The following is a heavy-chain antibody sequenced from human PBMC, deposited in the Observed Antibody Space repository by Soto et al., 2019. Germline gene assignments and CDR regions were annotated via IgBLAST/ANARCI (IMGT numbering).Heavy chain of an antibody. J-gene: IGHJ6*02. Sequence: GGSLRLSCTASGFTFGDYAVNWVRQAPGKGLEWVGFIRSKAYGGTPEYAASVKGRFTISRDDSKSIAYLQMNSLKTEDTAVFYCARSLLNGMDVWGQGTTVTVSS. CDR1: GFTFGDYA. V-gene: IGHV3-49*04. CDR2: IRSKAYGGTP. CDR3: ARSLLNGMDV. D-gene: IGHD2-15*01.